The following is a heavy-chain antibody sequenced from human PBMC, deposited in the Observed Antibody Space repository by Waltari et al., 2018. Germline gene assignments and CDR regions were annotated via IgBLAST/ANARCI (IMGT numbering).Heavy chain of an antibody. J-gene: IGHJ4*02. CDR1: AFAFKTSS. D-gene: IGHD3-3*01. Sequence: QLVQSGPEVKKPGASVKVSCKASAFAFKTSSVQWLRQARGQRPEWMGWIVVYRGNTNYARKFKDRVTFTRDMSTSTAYMELTSLRSEDTAVYYCATDQEVEYDFWRGYMYWGQGTLVSVSS. CDR2: IVVYRGNT. CDR3: ATDQEVEYDFWRGYMY. V-gene: IGHV1-58*01.